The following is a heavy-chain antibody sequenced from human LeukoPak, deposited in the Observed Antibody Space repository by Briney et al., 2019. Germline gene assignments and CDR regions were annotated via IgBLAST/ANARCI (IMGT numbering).Heavy chain of an antibody. CDR2: IYYSGST. J-gene: IGHJ4*02. D-gene: IGHD3-3*01. CDR3: ARHESSMRYYTPRSYEEYYFDY. Sequence: PSQTLSLTCTVSGGSISSGDYYWSWIRQPPGKGLEWIGYIYYSGSTNYNPSLKSRVTISVDTSKNQFSLKLSSVTAADTAVYYCARHESSMRYYTPRSYEEYYFDYWGQGTLVTVSS. V-gene: IGHV4-61*08. CDR1: GGSISSGDYY.